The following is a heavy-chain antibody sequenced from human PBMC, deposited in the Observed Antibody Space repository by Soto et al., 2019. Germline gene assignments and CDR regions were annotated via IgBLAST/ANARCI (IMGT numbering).Heavy chain of an antibody. D-gene: IGHD3-10*01. J-gene: IGHJ6*02. CDR2: INSDGSST. Sequence: EVQLVESGGGLVQPGGSLRLSCAASGFTFSSYWMHWVRQAPGKGLVWVSRINSDGSSTSYADSVKGRFTISRDNAKNTLYLQMNSLRAEDTAVYYCAREGSGSFYYYYYYGMDVWGQGTTVTVSS. CDR3: AREGSGSFYYYYYYGMDV. V-gene: IGHV3-74*01. CDR1: GFTFSSYW.